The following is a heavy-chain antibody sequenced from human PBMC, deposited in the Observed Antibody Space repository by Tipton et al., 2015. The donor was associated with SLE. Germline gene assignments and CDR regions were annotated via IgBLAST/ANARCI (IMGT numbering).Heavy chain of an antibody. CDR3: ARDRRKRHGDGFLWFGNNDDAHYYYMDV. J-gene: IGHJ6*03. V-gene: IGHV4-38-2*02. CDR2: IHHSGRT. CDR1: GSSIDGGYH. D-gene: IGHD3-10*01. Sequence: TLSLTCIVSGSSIDGGYHWGWIRQPPGKGLEWIANIHHSGRTYYNPPLKSRVTISMDTSKNQFSLKLRSVTAADTAFYYCARDRRKRHGDGFLWFGNNDDAHYYYMDVWGRGTTVTVS.